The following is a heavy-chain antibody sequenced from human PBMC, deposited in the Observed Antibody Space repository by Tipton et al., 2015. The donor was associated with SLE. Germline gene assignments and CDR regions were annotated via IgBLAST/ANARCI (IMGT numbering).Heavy chain of an antibody. D-gene: IGHD3-10*01. CDR1: GGSFSGYY. J-gene: IGHJ4*02. CDR2: INHSGST. Sequence: TLSLTCAVYGGSFSGYYWSWIRQPPGKGLEWIGEINHSGSTNYNPSLKSRVTISVDTSKNQFSLKLSSVTAADTAVYYCARGRYGSGPFGGYWGQGTQVTVSS. V-gene: IGHV4-34*01. CDR3: ARGRYGSGPFGGY.